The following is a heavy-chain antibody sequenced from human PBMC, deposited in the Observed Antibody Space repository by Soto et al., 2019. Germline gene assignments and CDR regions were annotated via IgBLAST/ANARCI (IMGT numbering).Heavy chain of an antibody. CDR3: ARVGYCSGGSCYGYYYYYGMDV. CDR1: VGSISSGGYY. J-gene: IGHJ6*02. V-gene: IGHV4-31*03. CDR2: IYYGGST. Sequence: PSETLSLTCTVSVGSISSGGYYWSWIRQHPGKGLEWIGYIYYGGSTYYNPSLKSRVTISVDTSKNQFSLKLTSVTAADTAVYYCARVGYCSGGSCYGYYYYYGMDVWGQGTTVTVSS. D-gene: IGHD2-15*01.